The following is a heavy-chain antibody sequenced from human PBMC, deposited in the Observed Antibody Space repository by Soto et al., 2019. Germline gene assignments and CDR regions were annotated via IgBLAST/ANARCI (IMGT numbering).Heavy chain of an antibody. CDR1: GGSISSYH. J-gene: IGHJ4*02. Sequence: PSETLSLTCTVSGGSISSYHWSWIRQSAGKGLEWIGRIYTSGNTHYNPSLKSRVTVSIDTSKNQFSLKLYSVTAADTALYYCARHKDTSSRYLLPDYWGQGTLVTVSS. CDR2: IYTSGNT. V-gene: IGHV4-4*07. D-gene: IGHD6-13*01. CDR3: ARHKDTSSRYLLPDY.